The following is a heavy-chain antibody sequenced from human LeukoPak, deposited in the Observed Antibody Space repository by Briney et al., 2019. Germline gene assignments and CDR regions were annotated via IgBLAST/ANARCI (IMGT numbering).Heavy chain of an antibody. Sequence: GGSLRLSCAASGFTFSSYGMHWVRQTPGKGLEWVAVISHDGSNKFYVDSVKGRFTISRDNSQNTLYLQMNRLRGEDTAVYYCARGGYYAMDVWGQGTTVTVSS. CDR1: GFTFSSYG. V-gene: IGHV3-30*03. CDR3: ARGGYYAMDV. CDR2: ISHDGSNK. J-gene: IGHJ6*02.